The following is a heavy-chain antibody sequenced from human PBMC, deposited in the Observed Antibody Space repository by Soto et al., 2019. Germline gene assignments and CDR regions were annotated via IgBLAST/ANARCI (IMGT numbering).Heavy chain of an antibody. Sequence: ASVKVSCKASGYTFTGYYMHWVRQAPGQGLEWMGWINPNSGGTNYAQKFQGWVTMTRDTSISTAYMELSRLRSDDTAVYYCATSPGCSGGSCYWGSYYYYGMDVWGQGTTVTVSS. CDR2: INPNSGGT. D-gene: IGHD2-15*01. J-gene: IGHJ6*02. V-gene: IGHV1-2*04. CDR3: ATSPGCSGGSCYWGSYYYYGMDV. CDR1: GYTFTGYY.